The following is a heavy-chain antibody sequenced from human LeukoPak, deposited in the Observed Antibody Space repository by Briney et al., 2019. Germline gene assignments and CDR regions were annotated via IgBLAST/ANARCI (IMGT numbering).Heavy chain of an antibody. J-gene: IGHJ6*02. CDR2: IRYDGSNK. V-gene: IGHV3-30*02. D-gene: IGHD1-1*01. CDR1: GFTFSSYG. CDR3: ARDPSPPSTGTTGYYYYGMDV. Sequence: PGGSLRLSCAASGFTFSSYGMHWVRQAPGKGLEWVAFIRYDGSNKYYADSVKGRFTISRDNSKNTLYLQMNSLRAEDTAVYYCARDPSPPSTGTTGYYYYGMDVWGQGTTVTVSS.